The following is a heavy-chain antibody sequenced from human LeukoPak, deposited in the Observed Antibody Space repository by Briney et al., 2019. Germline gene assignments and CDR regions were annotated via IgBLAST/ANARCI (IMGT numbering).Heavy chain of an antibody. D-gene: IGHD1-7*01. CDR1: GGSISIYY. J-gene: IGHJ4*02. Sequence: KASETLSLTCTVSGGSISIYYWSWIRQPPGKGLEWIGYIYNSGNTNYNPSLKSRVTISVDTSKNQFSLKLSSVTAADTAVYYCARDRELRFWGQGILVTVSS. V-gene: IGHV4-59*01. CDR2: IYNSGNT. CDR3: ARDRELRF.